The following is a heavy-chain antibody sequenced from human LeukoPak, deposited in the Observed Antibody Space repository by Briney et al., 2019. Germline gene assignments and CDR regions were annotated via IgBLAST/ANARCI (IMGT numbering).Heavy chain of an antibody. CDR3: ARDMGDY. D-gene: IGHD3-10*01. J-gene: IGHJ4*02. V-gene: IGHV4-61*02. CDR1: GGSISSTTYY. Sequence: PSETLSLTCTVSGGSISSTTYYWSWIRQPAGKGLEWIGRIYASGSTNYNPSLKSRVTISVGASKNQFSLKLSSVTAADTAVYYCARDMGDYWGQGTLVTVSS. CDR2: IYASGST.